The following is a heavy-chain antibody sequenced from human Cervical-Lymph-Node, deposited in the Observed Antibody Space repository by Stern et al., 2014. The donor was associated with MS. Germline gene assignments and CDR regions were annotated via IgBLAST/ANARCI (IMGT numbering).Heavy chain of an antibody. V-gene: IGHV1-46*03. D-gene: IGHD5-18*01. CDR1: GYTFTSYY. CDR3: SRPDTVNTAMVGDY. Sequence: QVQLVQSGAEVKKPGASVKVSCKASGYTFTSYYMHWVRQAPGQGLEWMGIINPSDSSTNYAQKFQGRVTMTRDQSTTTVYTKLSGLRSEDTAVYYGSRPDTVNTAMVGDYWGQGTLVTVSS. J-gene: IGHJ4*02. CDR2: INPSDSST.